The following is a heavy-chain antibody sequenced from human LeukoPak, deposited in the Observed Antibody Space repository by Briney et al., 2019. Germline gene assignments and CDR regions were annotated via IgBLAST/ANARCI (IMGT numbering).Heavy chain of an antibody. CDR1: GFTFSSYA. CDR2: ISYDGGNK. CDR3: LMVRGVIITLSGFDY. V-gene: IGHV3-30*04. J-gene: IGHJ4*02. Sequence: PGRSLRLSCAASGFTFSSYAMHWVRQAPGKGLEWVAVISYDGGNKYYADSVKGRFTISRDNSKNTLYLQMNSLRAEDTAVYYCLMVRGVIITLSGFDYWGQGTLVTVSS. D-gene: IGHD3-10*01.